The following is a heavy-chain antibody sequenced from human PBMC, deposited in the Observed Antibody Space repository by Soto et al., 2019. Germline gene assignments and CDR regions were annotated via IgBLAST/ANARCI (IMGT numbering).Heavy chain of an antibody. CDR3: ARDHGGYSRLYYFDY. D-gene: IGHD2-15*01. CDR2: ISYDGSNK. CDR1: GFTFSSYA. J-gene: IGHJ4*02. Sequence: SLRLSCASSGFTFSSYAMHWVRQAPGKGLEWVAVISYDGSNKYYADSVKGRFTISRDNSKNTLYLQMNSLRAEDTAVYYCARDHGGYSRLYYFDYWGQGTLVTVSS. V-gene: IGHV3-30-3*01.